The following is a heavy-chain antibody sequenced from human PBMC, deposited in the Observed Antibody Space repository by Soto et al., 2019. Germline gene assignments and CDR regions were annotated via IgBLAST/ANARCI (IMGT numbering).Heavy chain of an antibody. CDR3: ARDLGQGNTPVFNYSEF. CDR2: INHSGST. J-gene: IGHJ4*02. V-gene: IGHV4-34*01. Sequence: SETLSLTCAVCGGSFSGYYWSWIRQPPGKGLEWIGEINHSGSTNYNPSLKSRLTMSVDTSKNQFSLSLSSVTATDTAVYYCARDLGQGNTPVFNYSEFWGQETLVTLAS. D-gene: IGHD3-16*01. CDR1: GGSFSGYY.